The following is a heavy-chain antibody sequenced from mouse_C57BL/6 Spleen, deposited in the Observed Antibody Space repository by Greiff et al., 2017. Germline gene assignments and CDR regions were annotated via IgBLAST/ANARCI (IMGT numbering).Heavy chain of an antibody. CDR1: GFTFSSYA. Sequence: EVMLVESGEGLVKPGGSLKLSCAASGFTFSSYAMSWVRQTPEKRLEWVAYISSGGDYIYYADTVKGRFTISRDNARNTLYLQMSSLKSEDTAMYYCTRVRPYYSNFDYWGQGTTLTVSS. D-gene: IGHD2-5*01. CDR3: TRVRPYYSNFDY. J-gene: IGHJ2*01. CDR2: ISSGGDYI. V-gene: IGHV5-9-1*02.